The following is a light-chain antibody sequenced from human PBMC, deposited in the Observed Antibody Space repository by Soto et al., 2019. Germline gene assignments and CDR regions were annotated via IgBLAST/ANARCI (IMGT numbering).Light chain of an antibody. Sequence: DIQMTQSPSTLSASVGDRVTITCRASQTISTWLAWYQHKPGKAPKLLIYKASSLESGVPSRFSGSRSGTEFTLTISSLEPDDFATYYCQQYNRYWTFGQGTKVEIK. V-gene: IGKV1-5*03. CDR1: QTISTW. CDR3: QQYNRYWT. CDR2: KAS. J-gene: IGKJ1*01.